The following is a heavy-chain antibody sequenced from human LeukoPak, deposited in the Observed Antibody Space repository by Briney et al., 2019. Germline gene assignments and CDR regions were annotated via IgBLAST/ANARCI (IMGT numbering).Heavy chain of an antibody. Sequence: PSETLSLTCAVYGGSFSGYYWSWIRQPPGKGLEWIGEINHSGSTNYNPSLKSRVTISVDTSKNQFSLKLSSVTAADTAVYYCARHLGQWLVVDYWGQGTLVTVSS. CDR3: ARHLGQWLVVDY. V-gene: IGHV4-34*01. D-gene: IGHD6-19*01. CDR1: GGSFSGYY. J-gene: IGHJ4*02. CDR2: INHSGST.